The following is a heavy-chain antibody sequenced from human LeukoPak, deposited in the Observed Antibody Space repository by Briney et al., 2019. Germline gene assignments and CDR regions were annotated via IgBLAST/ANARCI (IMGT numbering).Heavy chain of an antibody. J-gene: IGHJ4*02. Sequence: GRSLTLSCTASGFTFGDYAMSWVRQAPGKGLEWVANINQEGNDKYYVDSVKGRFTISRDNTKNSLFLQMNSLRAEDTAVYYCVVTRTRGDHWGQGTLVTVSS. CDR2: INQEGNDK. CDR3: VVTRTRGDH. D-gene: IGHD4-23*01. V-gene: IGHV3-7*03. CDR1: GFTFGDYA.